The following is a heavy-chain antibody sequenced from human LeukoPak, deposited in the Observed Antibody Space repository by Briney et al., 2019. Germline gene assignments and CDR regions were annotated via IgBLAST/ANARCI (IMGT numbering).Heavy chain of an antibody. CDR1: GGTFSSYA. CDR2: IIPIFGTA. D-gene: IGHD2-21*02. J-gene: IGHJ6*02. V-gene: IGHV1-69*13. CDR3: ATDSHCGGDCYYYYYGMDV. Sequence: SVKVSCKASGGTFSSYAISWVRQAPGQGLEWMGGIIPIFGTANYAQKFQGRVAITADESTSTAYMELSSLRSEDTAVYYCATDSHCGGDCYYYYYGMDVWGQGTTVTVSS.